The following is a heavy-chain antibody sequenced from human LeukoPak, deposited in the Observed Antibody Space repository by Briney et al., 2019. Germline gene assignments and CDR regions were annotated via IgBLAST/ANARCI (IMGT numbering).Heavy chain of an antibody. CDR1: GGSISSYY. V-gene: IGHV4-4*07. CDR3: ARGHSSGWYFDY. D-gene: IGHD6-19*01. Sequence: SETLSLACTVSGGSISSYYWSWIRQPAGKGLEWIGRIYTSGSTNYNPSLKSRVTMSVDTSKNQFSLKLSSVTAADTAVYYCARGHSSGWYFDYWGQGTLVTVSS. CDR2: IYTSGST. J-gene: IGHJ4*02.